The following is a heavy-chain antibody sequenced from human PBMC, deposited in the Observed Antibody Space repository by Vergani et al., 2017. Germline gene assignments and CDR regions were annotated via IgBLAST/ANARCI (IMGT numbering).Heavy chain of an antibody. CDR3: AKERYGDYALVFDP. V-gene: IGHV3-33*06. CDR2: IWYDGSNK. D-gene: IGHD4-17*01. J-gene: IGHJ5*02. CDR1: GFTFSSHG. Sequence: QVQLVESEGGVVQPGRSLTLSCVASGFTFSSHGMHWVRQAPGKGLEWVAVIWYDGSNKYYADSVKGRFTISRDNSKNTLYLQMNSLRAEDTAVYYCAKERYGDYALVFDPWGQGTLVTVSS.